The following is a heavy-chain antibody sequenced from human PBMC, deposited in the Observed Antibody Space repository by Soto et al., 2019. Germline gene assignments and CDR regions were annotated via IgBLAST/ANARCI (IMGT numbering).Heavy chain of an antibody. D-gene: IGHD3-22*01. CDR3: ARARLSGFNSNWYGPWIDP. CDR1: GGSISSGGYS. J-gene: IGHJ5*02. V-gene: IGHV4-30-2*01. CDR2: MYHSGST. Sequence: TLSLTCAVSGGSISSGGYSWSWIRQPPGKGLEWIGYMYHSGSTYYNPSLKSRVTISIDRSKNQFSLKLSSVTAADTAVYYCARARLSGFNSNWYGPWIDPWGQGTLVTVSS.